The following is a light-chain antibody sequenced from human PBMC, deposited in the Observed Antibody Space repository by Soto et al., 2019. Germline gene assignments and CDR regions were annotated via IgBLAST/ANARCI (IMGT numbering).Light chain of an antibody. V-gene: IGKV3-15*01. CDR2: DAS. CDR1: QSVNRN. CDR3: QQYNNWPLT. Sequence: EIVMTQSPATLSVSPGERATLSCRASQSVNRNLAWYQQKPGQTPRLLIYDASSRATGIPARFSGSGSGTDFTLTISILQSEDFAVYYCQQYNNWPLTFGGGTNVEIK. J-gene: IGKJ4*01.